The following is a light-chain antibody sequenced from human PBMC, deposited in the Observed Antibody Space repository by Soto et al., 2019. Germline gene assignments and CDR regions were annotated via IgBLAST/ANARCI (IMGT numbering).Light chain of an antibody. CDR2: DVS. Sequence: SALTKPASVSGSPGQSITISCTGTSSDVGGYNYVSWLQQHPGKVPKLIIYDVSSRPSGVSNRFSGSKSGNTASLTISGLQAEDEADYYCTSYTSSNTHVFGGGTKVTVL. CDR3: TSYTSSNTHV. V-gene: IGLV2-14*01. J-gene: IGLJ1*01. CDR1: SSDVGGYNY.